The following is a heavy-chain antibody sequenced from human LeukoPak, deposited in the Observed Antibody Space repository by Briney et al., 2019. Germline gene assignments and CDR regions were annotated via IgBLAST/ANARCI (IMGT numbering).Heavy chain of an antibody. CDR2: IYPGDSDT. Sequence: GESLKISCKGSGYSFSNYWIAWVRQMPGKGLEWMGIIYPGDSDTRYSPSFQGQVIISTDKSISTAYLQWSSLKASDTAMYYCARRTAAAGVDAFDIWGQGTMVTVSS. D-gene: IGHD6-13*01. J-gene: IGHJ3*02. CDR3: ARRTAAAGVDAFDI. V-gene: IGHV5-51*01. CDR1: GYSFSNYW.